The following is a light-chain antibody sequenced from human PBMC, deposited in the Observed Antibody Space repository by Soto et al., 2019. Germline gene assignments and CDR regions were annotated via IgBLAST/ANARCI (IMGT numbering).Light chain of an antibody. CDR1: SSNIGSNT. V-gene: IGLV1-44*01. J-gene: IGLJ2*01. Sequence: QSVLTQPPSASGTPGQRVTISCSGSSSNIGSNTVNWYQQLPGTAPKLLIYSNNQRPSAVPDRFSGSKSGTSASLAISGLQSEDEADYYCAAWDDSLNGPVFGGGTKVTVL. CDR3: AAWDDSLNGPV. CDR2: SNN.